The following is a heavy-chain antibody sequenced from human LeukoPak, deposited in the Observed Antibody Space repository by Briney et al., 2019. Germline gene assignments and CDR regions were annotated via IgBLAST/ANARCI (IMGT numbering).Heavy chain of an antibody. J-gene: IGHJ4*02. CDR3: AKDRVVRKYYYDSSGYYPDY. V-gene: IGHV3-48*03. CDR1: GFTFSNYD. CDR2: ICSRGSTI. D-gene: IGHD3-22*01. Sequence: GGSLRLSCAASGFTFSNYDMNWVRQAPGKGLEWVSYICSRGSTIYYADSVKGRFTISRDNSKNTLYLQMNSLRAEDTAVYYCAKDRVVRKYYYDSSGYYPDYWGQGTLVTVSS.